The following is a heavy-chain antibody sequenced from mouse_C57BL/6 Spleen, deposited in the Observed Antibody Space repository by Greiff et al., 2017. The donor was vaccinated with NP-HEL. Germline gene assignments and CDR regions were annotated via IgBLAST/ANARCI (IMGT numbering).Heavy chain of an antibody. CDR1: GYTFTDYN. CDR2: INPNNGGT. CDR3: ARGGSSHWYFDV. Sequence: VQLQQSGPELVKPGASVKIPCKASGYTFTDYNMDWVKQSHGKSLEWIGDINPNNGGTIYNQKFKGKATLTVDKSSSTAYMELRSLTSEDTAVYYCARGGSSHWYFDVWGTGTTVTVSS. V-gene: IGHV1-18*01. D-gene: IGHD1-1*01. J-gene: IGHJ1*03.